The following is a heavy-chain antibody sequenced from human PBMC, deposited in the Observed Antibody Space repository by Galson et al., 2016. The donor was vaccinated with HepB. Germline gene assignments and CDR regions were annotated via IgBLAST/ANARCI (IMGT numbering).Heavy chain of an antibody. V-gene: IGHV3-13*05. J-gene: IGHJ3*02. Sequence: SLRLSCAASGFTFRNYDMHWVRQPPGKGLEWVSAIGTAGDPFYAGSVKGRFTISRENAKNSLSLQRNSLRAGDTAVYYCARRTQQLGAFDICGQGTIVSVSS. CDR3: ARRTQQLGAFDI. D-gene: IGHD6-13*01. CDR2: IGTAGDP. CDR1: GFTFRNYD.